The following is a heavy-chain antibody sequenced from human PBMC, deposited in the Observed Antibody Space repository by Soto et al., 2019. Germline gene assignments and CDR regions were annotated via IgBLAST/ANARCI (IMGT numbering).Heavy chain of an antibody. J-gene: IGHJ5*02. CDR1: GASISSSNW. CDR2: IYHSGST. D-gene: IGHD6-19*01. CDR3: ARVPAVAINWFDP. Sequence: QVQLQESGPGLVKPSGTLSLTCAVSGASISSSNWWCWVRQPPGKGLEWIGEIYHSGSTHYNPSLKSRVTISVDKSKNQFSLRLTSVTAADTAVYYCARVPAVAINWFDPWGQGTLVTVSS. V-gene: IGHV4-4*02.